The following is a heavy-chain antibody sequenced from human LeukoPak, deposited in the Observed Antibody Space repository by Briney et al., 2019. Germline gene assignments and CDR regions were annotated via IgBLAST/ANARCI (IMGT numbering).Heavy chain of an antibody. V-gene: IGHV4-30-4*08. Sequence: SETLSLTCTVSGGSISSGDYYWSWIRQPPGKGLEWIGCIHYSGNTYYNPSLKSRLTISVDASKNQFSLKLSSVTAADTAVYYCTRAAGDGDYWGQGTLVIVSS. CDR2: IHYSGNT. D-gene: IGHD3-10*01. J-gene: IGHJ4*02. CDR1: GGSISSGDYY. CDR3: TRAAGDGDY.